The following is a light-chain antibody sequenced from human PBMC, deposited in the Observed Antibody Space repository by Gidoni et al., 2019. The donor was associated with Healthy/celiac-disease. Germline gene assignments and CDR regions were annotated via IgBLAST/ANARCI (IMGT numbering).Light chain of an antibody. Sequence: EIVMTQSPATLSVSPGERATRSCRASHSVSSNLAWYQQKPGQAPRLLIYGASTRATGIQARFSGSGSETEVTLSVSSLQSEDFAVYYCQQYNNWLWTFGQGTEVEIE. CDR1: HSVSSN. J-gene: IGKJ1*01. CDR2: GAS. CDR3: QQYNNWLWT. V-gene: IGKV3-15*01.